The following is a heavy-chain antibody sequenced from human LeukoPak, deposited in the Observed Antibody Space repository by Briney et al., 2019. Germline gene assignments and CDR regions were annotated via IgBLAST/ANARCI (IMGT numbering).Heavy chain of an antibody. D-gene: IGHD3-22*01. CDR3: ATFPYSYDSSGTGVNWFDP. Sequence: ASVKVSCKVSGYTLTELSMHWVRQAPGKGLEWMGGFDPEDGETIYAQKFQGRVTMTEDTSTDTAYMELSSLRSEDTAVYYCATFPYSYDSSGTGVNWFDPWGQGTLVTVSS. J-gene: IGHJ5*02. CDR1: GYTLTELS. CDR2: FDPEDGET. V-gene: IGHV1-24*01.